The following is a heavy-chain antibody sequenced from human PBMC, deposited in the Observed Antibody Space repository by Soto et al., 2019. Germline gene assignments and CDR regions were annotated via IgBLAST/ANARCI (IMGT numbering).Heavy chain of an antibody. CDR1: GFTFSTYA. J-gene: IGHJ6*02. CDR2: ISGSGDST. V-gene: IGHV3-23*01. Sequence: SLRFSCAASGFTFSTYAMSWVRQAPGKGLEWVSAISGSGDSTYYADSVKGRFTISRDNSKNTLYLQMNSLRAEDTAIYYCAKGVAKNFYYYGSDVWGQGTTVTVSS. CDR3: AKGVAKNFYYYGSDV. D-gene: IGHD3-3*01.